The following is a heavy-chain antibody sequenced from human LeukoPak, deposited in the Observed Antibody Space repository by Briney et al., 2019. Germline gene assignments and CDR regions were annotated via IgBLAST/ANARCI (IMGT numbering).Heavy chain of an antibody. D-gene: IGHD3-9*01. CDR2: IIPIFGTA. J-gene: IGHJ3*02. Sequence: ASVKVSCKASRGTFSSYAISWVRQAPGQGLEWMGGIIPIFGTANYAQKFQGRVTITADKSTSTAYMELSSLRSEDTAVNYCAITYYDILTGYYVYDAFDIWGQGTMVTVSS. CDR3: AITYYDILTGYYVYDAFDI. V-gene: IGHV1-69*06. CDR1: RGTFSSYA.